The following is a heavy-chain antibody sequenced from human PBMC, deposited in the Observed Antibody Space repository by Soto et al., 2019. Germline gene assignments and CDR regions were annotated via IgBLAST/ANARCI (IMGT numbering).Heavy chain of an antibody. Sequence: SETLSLTCTVSGGSISSYYWSWIRQPPGKGLEWIGYIYYSGSTNNNPSLKSRDTISVDTSKNQFSLKLSSVTAADTAVYYCARDNGYSYGYTLDHWGQGTLVTVSS. CDR1: GGSISSYY. CDR3: ARDNGYSYGYTLDH. D-gene: IGHD5-18*01. CDR2: IYYSGST. J-gene: IGHJ4*02. V-gene: IGHV4-59*01.